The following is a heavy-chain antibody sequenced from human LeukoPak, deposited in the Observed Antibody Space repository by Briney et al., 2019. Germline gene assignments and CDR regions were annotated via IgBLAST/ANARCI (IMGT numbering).Heavy chain of an antibody. D-gene: IGHD3-10*01. J-gene: IGHJ6*02. V-gene: IGHV1-8*01. CDR3: ARGRVRGRFDRDV. Sequence: ASAKDSRKASGYTLSRHDIDSVRPATREGLEWVGWMNPKSGHTSYAQKFHGRVTMTSDTSISTVYMELSSQTSEDTAMYYCARGRVRGRFDRDVWGQGTTVTVSS. CDR2: MNPKSGHT. CDR1: GYTLSRHD.